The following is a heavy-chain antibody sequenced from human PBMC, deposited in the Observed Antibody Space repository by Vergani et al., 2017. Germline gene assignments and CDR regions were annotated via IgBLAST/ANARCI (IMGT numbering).Heavy chain of an antibody. V-gene: IGHV3-38-3*01. D-gene: IGHD2-2*01. CDR3: ARVGCSSTSCTRDAFDI. J-gene: IGHJ3*02. CDR1: GFTVSSNE. Sequence: EVQLVESRGVLVQPGGSLRLSCAASGFTVSSNEMSWVRQAPGKGLEWVSSISGGSTYYADSRKGRFTISRDNSKNTLHLQMNSLRAEDTAVYYCARVGCSSTSCTRDAFDIWGQGTMVTVSS. CDR2: ISGGST.